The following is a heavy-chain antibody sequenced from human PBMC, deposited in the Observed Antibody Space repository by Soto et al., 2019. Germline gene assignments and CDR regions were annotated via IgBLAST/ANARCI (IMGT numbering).Heavy chain of an antibody. V-gene: IGHV1-69*08. CDR2: IIPIFGIA. Sequence: QVQLVQSGAEVKKPGSSVKVSYKASGGTFSRYSITWVRQAPGHGLEWIGRIIPIFGIASYAQKFQGRVTITADECTSTAYMELSSLRSDDTAVYYCAREDRDRETGLVPAAIDGMDVWGQGTTVTVSS. J-gene: IGHJ6*02. CDR3: AREDRDRETGLVPAAIDGMDV. D-gene: IGHD2-2*01. CDR1: GGTFSRYS.